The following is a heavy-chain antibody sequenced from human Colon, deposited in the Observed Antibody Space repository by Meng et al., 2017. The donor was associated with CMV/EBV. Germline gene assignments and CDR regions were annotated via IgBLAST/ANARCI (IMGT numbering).Heavy chain of an antibody. CDR2: LYSGGIT. V-gene: IGHV3-66*04. D-gene: IGHD2-2*01. Sequence: EVRVVESGGGLVQPGEPLSLSCAASGFTVSNSYMSWVRQAPGKGLEWVSALYSGGITYYADSVKGRFAISADNSKNTLYLQMDGLRAEDTAVYYCARQVSSSSTYVSWGQGTLVTVSS. CDR1: GFTVSNSY. J-gene: IGHJ5*02. CDR3: ARQVSSSSTYVS.